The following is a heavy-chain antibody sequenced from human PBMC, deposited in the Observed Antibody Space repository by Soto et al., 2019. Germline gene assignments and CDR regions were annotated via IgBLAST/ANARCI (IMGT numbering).Heavy chain of an antibody. CDR2: LIDDGYFQ. V-gene: IGHV3-30-3*01. D-gene: IGHD3-10*01. CDR3: AREWGRSYYYGMDV. J-gene: IGHJ6*02. CDR1: GFIFSDYA. Sequence: QVQLVDSGGGVVQPERSLRLSCRASGFIFSDYAIHWVRQAPGRGLEWVAVLIDDGYFQYYADSVRGRFTISSDKSNNTVYLHMGSLRVDDTAVYYCAREWGRSYYYGMDVLGQGTTVIVSS.